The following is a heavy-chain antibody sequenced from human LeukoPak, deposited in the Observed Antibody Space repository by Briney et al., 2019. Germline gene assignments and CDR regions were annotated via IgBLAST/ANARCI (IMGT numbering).Heavy chain of an antibody. CDR3: ARGGTVTTDYYYYYMDV. J-gene: IGHJ6*03. V-gene: IGHV1-46*01. D-gene: IGHD4-17*01. CDR2: INPSGGSA. CDR1: GYTFTSYY. Sequence: ASVKVSCKASGYTFTSYYMHWVRQAPGQGLEWMGVINPSGGSASYAQRFQGRVTMTRDMSTSTAYMELRSLRSDDTAVYYCARGGTVTTDYYYYYMDVWGKGTTVTVSS.